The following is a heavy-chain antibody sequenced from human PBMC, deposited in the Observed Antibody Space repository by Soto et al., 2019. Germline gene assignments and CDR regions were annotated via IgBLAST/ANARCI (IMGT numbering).Heavy chain of an antibody. CDR1: GVSLSSYY. D-gene: IGHD4-17*01. CDR3: ARDYYGDYGENWFDP. V-gene: IGHV4-59*01. CDR2: IYYSGST. Sequence: PSETLSLTCPVSGVSLSSYYLSLIRKPPGKGLEWIGYIYYSGSTNYNPSLKSRVTISVDTSKNQFSLKLSSVTAADTAVYYCARDYYGDYGENWFDPWGQGTLVTVSS. J-gene: IGHJ5*02.